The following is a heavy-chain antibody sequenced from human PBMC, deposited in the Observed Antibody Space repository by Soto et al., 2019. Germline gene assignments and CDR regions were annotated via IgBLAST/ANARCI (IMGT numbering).Heavy chain of an antibody. CDR1: GFTFSSYS. J-gene: IGHJ4*02. D-gene: IGHD3-16*01. CDR3: ARDALGGAGPY. CDR2: ISSSSSTI. V-gene: IGHV3-48*02. Sequence: EVQLVESGGGLVQPGGSLRLSCAASGFTFSSYSMNWVRQAPGKGLEWVSYISSSSSTIYYADSVKGRFTISRDNAKNSLYLQINSLRDEDTAVYYCARDALGGAGPYWGQGTLVTVSS.